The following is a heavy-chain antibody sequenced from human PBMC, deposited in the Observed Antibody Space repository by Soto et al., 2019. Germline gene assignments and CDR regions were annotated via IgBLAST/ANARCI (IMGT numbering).Heavy chain of an antibody. CDR2: ISAYNGNT. CDR3: ARSYSSGLGGAFDI. CDR1: GYTFTSYG. D-gene: IGHD6-19*01. V-gene: IGHV1-18*01. Sequence: ASVKVSCKASGYTFTSYGISWVRQAPGQGLEWMGWISAYNGNTNYAQKLQGRVTMTTDTSASTAYMELSSLRSEDTAVYYCARSYSSGLGGAFDIWGQGTVVTVSS. J-gene: IGHJ3*02.